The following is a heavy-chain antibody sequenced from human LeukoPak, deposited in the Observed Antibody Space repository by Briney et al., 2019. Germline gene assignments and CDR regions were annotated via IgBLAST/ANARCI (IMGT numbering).Heavy chain of an antibody. D-gene: IGHD6-13*01. Sequence: PSETLSLTCTVSGGSISSYYWSWIRQPPGKGLEWIGYIYYSGSTNYNPSLRSRVTISVDTSKNQFSLKLSSVTAADTAVYYCARVWGSSSSSPAYFDYWGQGTLVTVSS. CDR2: IYYSGST. CDR3: ARVWGSSSSSPAYFDY. V-gene: IGHV4-59*12. J-gene: IGHJ4*02. CDR1: GGSISSYY.